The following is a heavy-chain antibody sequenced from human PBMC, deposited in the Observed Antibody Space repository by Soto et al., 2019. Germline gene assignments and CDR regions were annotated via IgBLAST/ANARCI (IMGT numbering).Heavy chain of an antibody. J-gene: IGHJ4*01. CDR1: GFTFSSYA. CDR2: ISGSGGST. Sequence: VGSLRLSCAASGFTFSSYAMSWVRQAPGKGLEWVSAISGSGGSTYYADSVKGRFTISRDNSKNTLYLQMNSLRAEDTAVYYCAKDADSSGYYYLDYWGQEPWSPSPQ. D-gene: IGHD3-22*01. CDR3: AKDADSSGYYYLDY. V-gene: IGHV3-23*01.